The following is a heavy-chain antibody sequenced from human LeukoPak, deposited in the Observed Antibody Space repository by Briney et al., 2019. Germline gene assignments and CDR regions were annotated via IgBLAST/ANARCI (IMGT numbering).Heavy chain of an antibody. CDR1: GYTFTGYY. CDR2: INPNSGGT. J-gene: IGHJ4*02. CDR3: ARDACSGGSCHSAFDY. Sequence: ASVKVSCKTSGYTFTGYYMHWVRQAPGQGLEWMGWINPNSGGTNYAQKFQGRVTMTRDTSISTAYMELSRLRSDDTAIYYCARDACSGGSCHSAFDYWGQGTLVTVSS. D-gene: IGHD2-15*01. V-gene: IGHV1-2*02.